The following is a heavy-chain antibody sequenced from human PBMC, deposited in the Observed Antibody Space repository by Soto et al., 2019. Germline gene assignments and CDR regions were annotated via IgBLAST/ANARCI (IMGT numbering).Heavy chain of an antibody. V-gene: IGHV3-48*03. CDR1: GFTFSRYA. Sequence: GGSLRLSCAASGFTFSRYAMSWVRQAPGKGLEWVSAISGSGSTIYYADSVKGRFTISRDNAKNSLYLQMDSLRAEDTAVYYCARDQEAGSFFPYYYGMDVWGQGTTVTVSS. CDR3: ARDQEAGSFFPYYYGMDV. CDR2: ISGSGSTI. D-gene: IGHD6-13*01. J-gene: IGHJ6*02.